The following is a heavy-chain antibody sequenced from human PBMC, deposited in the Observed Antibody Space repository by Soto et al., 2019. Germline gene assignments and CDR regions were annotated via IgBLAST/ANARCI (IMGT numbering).Heavy chain of an antibody. CDR3: ARRSFGTFDY. Sequence: GESLKISCKISGYNFAIYWIGWVRQMPGQGLEWMAIISPSDSDTTYSPAFQGQVTISADKSISTAYLQWSSLKASDTAMYYCARRSFGTFDYWGQGTLVTVSS. J-gene: IGHJ4*02. V-gene: IGHV5-51*01. D-gene: IGHD3-3*01. CDR1: GYNFAIYW. CDR2: ISPSDSDT.